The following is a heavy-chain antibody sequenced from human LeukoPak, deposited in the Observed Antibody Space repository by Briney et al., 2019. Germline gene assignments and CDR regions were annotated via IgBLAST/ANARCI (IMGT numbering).Heavy chain of an antibody. D-gene: IGHD3-16*02. CDR1: GFTFSSYA. CDR2: ISGSGGST. CDR3: ARVLSADSPGFQH. V-gene: IGHV3-23*01. Sequence: GGSLRLSCAASGFTFSSYAMSWVRQAPGKGLEWVSAISGSGGSTYYADSVKGRFTISRDNAKNTLYLQMNSLRAEDTAVYYCARVLSADSPGFQHWGQGTLVTVSS. J-gene: IGHJ1*01.